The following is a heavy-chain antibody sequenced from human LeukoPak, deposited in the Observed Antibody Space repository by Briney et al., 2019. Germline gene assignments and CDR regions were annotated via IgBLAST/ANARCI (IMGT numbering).Heavy chain of an antibody. CDR1: GGSFSGYY. CDR2: INHSGST. V-gene: IGHV4-34*01. J-gene: IGHJ5*02. CDR3: AGSYDSRVNWFDP. Sequence: SETLSLTCAVYGGSFSGYYWSWVRQPPGKGLEWIGEINHSGSTNYNPSLKSRVTISVDTSKNQFSLKLSSVTAADTAVYYCAGSYDSRVNWFDPWGQGTLVTVSS. D-gene: IGHD3-22*01.